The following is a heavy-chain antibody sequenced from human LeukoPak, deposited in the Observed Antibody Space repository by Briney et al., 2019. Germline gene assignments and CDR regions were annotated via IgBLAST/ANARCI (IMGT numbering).Heavy chain of an antibody. V-gene: IGHV3-48*03. CDR3: ARKIESSSWYDGAFDI. CDR1: GFTFSSYE. D-gene: IGHD6-13*01. J-gene: IGHJ3*02. CDR2: ISSSGSTI. Sequence: PGGSLRLSCAASGFTFSSYEMNWVRQAPGKGLEWVSYISSSGSTIYYADSVKGRFTISRDNAKNSLYLQMNSLRAEDTAVYYCARKIESSSWYDGAFDIWGQGTMVTVSS.